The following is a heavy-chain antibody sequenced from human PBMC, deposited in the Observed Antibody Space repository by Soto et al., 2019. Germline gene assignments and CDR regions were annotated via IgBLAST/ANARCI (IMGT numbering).Heavy chain of an antibody. V-gene: IGHV3-21*01. CDR3: AREQEEYYYDSSGYYNWFDP. Sequence: PGGSLRLSCAASGFTFSSYSMNWVRQAPGKGLEWVSSISSSSSYIYYADSVKGRFTISRDNAKNSLYLQMNSLRAEDTAVYYCAREQEEYYYDSSGYYNWFDPWGQGTLVTVSS. D-gene: IGHD3-22*01. J-gene: IGHJ5*02. CDR2: ISSSSSYI. CDR1: GFTFSSYS.